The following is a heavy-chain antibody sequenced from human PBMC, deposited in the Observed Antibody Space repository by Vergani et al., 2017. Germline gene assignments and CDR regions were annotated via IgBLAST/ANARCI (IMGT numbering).Heavy chain of an antibody. J-gene: IGHJ6*02. Sequence: EVLLVESGGGLVRPGGSLRLSCAASGFTFDDYGMSWVRQAPGKGLEWVSSSNWNGDSTGYADSVKGRFTVSRGNAKNSLHLQMNSLRAEDTALYYCVRDFILPGAGYYYCYGMDVWGQGTTVTVSS. CDR1: GFTFDDYG. V-gene: IGHV3-20*04. D-gene: IGHD3-16*01. CDR2: SNWNGDST. CDR3: VRDFILPGAGYYYCYGMDV.